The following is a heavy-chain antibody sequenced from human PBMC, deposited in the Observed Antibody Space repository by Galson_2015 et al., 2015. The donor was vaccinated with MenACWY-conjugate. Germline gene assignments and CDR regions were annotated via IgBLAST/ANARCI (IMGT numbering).Heavy chain of an antibody. Sequence: SLRLSCAASGFTFSTHSMNWVRQAPGKGLEWVSHISSSGSSMYYADSVKGRFTISRDNAKNSVHLQMNSLSAEDTAVYYCARGYTMGSSSGWDYGAQARLVTVSS. CDR1: GFTFSTHS. CDR2: ISSSGSSM. V-gene: IGHV3-48*04. D-gene: IGHD3-9*01. J-gene: IGHJ4*02. CDR3: ARGYTMGSSSGWDY.